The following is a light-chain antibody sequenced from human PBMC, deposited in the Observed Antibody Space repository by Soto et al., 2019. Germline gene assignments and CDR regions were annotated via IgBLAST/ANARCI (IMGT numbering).Light chain of an antibody. CDR2: GNS. J-gene: IGLJ1*01. Sequence: QCVLRQPPAVSFAPGHRVTISCTGGSSNTGAGYDVHWYQQLPGTAPKLLIYGNSNRPSGVPDRFSGSKSGTSASLAITGLKAEDEADYYCPYYASSLSGYVFGTGTKVTIL. V-gene: IGLV1-40*01. CDR3: PYYASSLSGYV. CDR1: SSNTGAGYD.